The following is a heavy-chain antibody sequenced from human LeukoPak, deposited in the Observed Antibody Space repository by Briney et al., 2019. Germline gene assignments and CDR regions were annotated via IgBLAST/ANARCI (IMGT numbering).Heavy chain of an antibody. CDR1: GFNLRTYG. V-gene: IGHV3-33*01. CDR3: ARDTTLVTLYYFDS. J-gene: IGHJ4*02. CDR2: SWYDGSTK. Sequence: GALRLSCAASGFNLRTYGMHWVRPAPGKGLEWVALSWYDGSTKYYADSVKGRFSISRDNSKNTVYLQMDGLRAEDTAVYYCARDTTLVTLYYFDSWGQGTLVTVSS. D-gene: IGHD2-21*02.